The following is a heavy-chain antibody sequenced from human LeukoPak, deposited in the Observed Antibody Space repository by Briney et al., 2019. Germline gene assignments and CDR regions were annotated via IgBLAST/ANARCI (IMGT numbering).Heavy chain of an antibody. CDR1: GGSISSYY. CDR2: IYYSGST. V-gene: IGHV4-59*01. D-gene: IGHD3-10*01. Sequence: SETLSLTCTVSGGSISSYYWSWIRQPPGKGLERIGYIYYSGSTNYNPSLKSRVTISVDTSKNQFSLKLSSVTAADTAVYYCASGGFGELPSFDYWGQGTLVTVSS. CDR3: ASGGFGELPSFDY. J-gene: IGHJ4*02.